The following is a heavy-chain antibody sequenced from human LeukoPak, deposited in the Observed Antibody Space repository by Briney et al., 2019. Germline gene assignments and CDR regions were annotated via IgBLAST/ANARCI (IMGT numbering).Heavy chain of an antibody. V-gene: IGHV3-30*02. Sequence: GGTLRLSCAASGFTFSSYGMHWVRQAPGKGLEWVAFIRYDGSNKYYADSVKGRFTISRDNSKNTLYLQMNSLRAEDTAVYYCAKDLSWYFDYWGQGTLVTVSS. CDR2: IRYDGSNK. D-gene: IGHD2/OR15-2a*01. CDR3: AKDLSWYFDY. J-gene: IGHJ4*02. CDR1: GFTFSSYG.